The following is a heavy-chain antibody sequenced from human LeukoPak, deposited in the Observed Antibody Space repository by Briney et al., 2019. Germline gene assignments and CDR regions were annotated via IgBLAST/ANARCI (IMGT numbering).Heavy chain of an antibody. CDR1: GFTFGDYG. CDR3: TSADRIVGVQGTAFHI. CDR2: IRSKAHGGTT. J-gene: IGHJ3*02. Sequence: PGGSLRLSCTGSGFTFGDYGLSWVRQAPGKGLEWVGFIRSKAHGGTTEYAASVEGRFTISRDDSERIAYLQMNSLKIEDTAMYYCTSADRIVGVQGTAFHIWGQGTIVTVSS. V-gene: IGHV3-49*04. D-gene: IGHD1-26*01.